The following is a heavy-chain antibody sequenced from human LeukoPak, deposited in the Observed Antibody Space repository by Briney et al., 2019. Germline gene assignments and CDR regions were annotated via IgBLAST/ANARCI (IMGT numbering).Heavy chain of an antibody. V-gene: IGHV1-2*02. J-gene: IGHJ6*02. CDR1: GGTFSSYA. CDR2: INPNSGGT. CDR3: ARDQVVVVPAAMDYYYYGMDV. D-gene: IGHD2-2*01. Sequence: ASVKVSCKASGGTFSSYAISWVRQAPGQGLEWMGWINPNSGGTNYAQKFQGRVTMTRDTSISTAYMELSRLRSDDTAVYYCARDQVVVVPAAMDYYYYGMDVWGQGTTVTVSS.